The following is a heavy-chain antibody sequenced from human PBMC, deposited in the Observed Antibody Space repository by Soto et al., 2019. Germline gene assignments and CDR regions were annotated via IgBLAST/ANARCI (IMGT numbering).Heavy chain of an antibody. CDR3: ARDHPYYDMFTGYQKCDY. CDR1: GFTFSSYA. CDR2: ISGSGGST. J-gene: IGHJ4*02. V-gene: IGHV3-23*01. D-gene: IGHD3-9*01. Sequence: EVQLLESGGGLVQPGGSLRLSCAASGFTFSSYAMSWVRQAPGKGLEWVSAISGSGGSTYYADSVKGRFTISRDNSKNTLYLQMNSLRAEDTAVYYCARDHPYYDMFTGYQKCDYWGQGILVTVSS.